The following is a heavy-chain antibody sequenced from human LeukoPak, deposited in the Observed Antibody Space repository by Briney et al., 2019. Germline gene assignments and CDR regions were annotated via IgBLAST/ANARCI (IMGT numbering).Heavy chain of an antibody. D-gene: IGHD3-22*01. J-gene: IGHJ4*02. CDR2: ISSSSSTI. Sequence: GGSLRLSCAASGFTFSDYAMSWVRQAPGKGLEWVSYISSSSSTIYYADSVKGRFTISRDNAKNSLYLQMNSLRAEDTAVYYCAREHYYDSSGYYSPESGLGYWGQGTLVTVSS. CDR3: AREHYYDSSGYYSPESGLGY. V-gene: IGHV3-48*04. CDR1: GFTFSDYA.